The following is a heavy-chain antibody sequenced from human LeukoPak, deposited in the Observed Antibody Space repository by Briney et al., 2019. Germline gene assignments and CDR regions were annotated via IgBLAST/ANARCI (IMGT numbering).Heavy chain of an antibody. Sequence: GASVKVSCKASGYTFTSYAMHWVRQAPGQRLEWMGWINAGNGNTKYSQKFQGRVTITRDTSASTAYMELSSLRSEDTAVYYCARVGIRGVMFIGYWGQGTLVIVSS. CDR2: INAGNGNT. CDR3: ARVGIRGVMFIGY. CDR1: GYTFTSYA. D-gene: IGHD3-10*01. J-gene: IGHJ4*02. V-gene: IGHV1-3*01.